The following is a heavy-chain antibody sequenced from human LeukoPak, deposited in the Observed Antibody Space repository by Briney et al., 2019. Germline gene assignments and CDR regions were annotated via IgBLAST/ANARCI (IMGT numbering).Heavy chain of an antibody. CDR1: GFTFSSYA. Sequence: GGSLRLSCAASGFTFSSYAMSWVRQAPGKGLGWVSAISGSGGSTYYADSVKGRFTISRDNSKNTLYLQMNSLRAEDTAVYYCAKDRRGGYYNDYWGQGTLVTVSS. V-gene: IGHV3-23*01. CDR3: AKDRRGGYYNDY. CDR2: ISGSGGST. J-gene: IGHJ4*02. D-gene: IGHD3-22*01.